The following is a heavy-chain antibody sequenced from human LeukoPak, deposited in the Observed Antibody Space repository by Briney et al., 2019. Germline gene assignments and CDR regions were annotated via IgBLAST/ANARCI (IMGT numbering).Heavy chain of an antibody. CDR3: AKDSRSLPYCFDF. Sequence: GGSLRLSCAASGFTFNIYSMSWVRQAPGKGLEWVSTISGSGGSTYYADSVKGRFTISRDNSKDTVYLQVNSLRAEDTAVYYCAKDSRSLPYCFDFWGQGTPVTVSS. CDR2: ISGSGGST. CDR1: GFTFNIYS. V-gene: IGHV3-23*01. J-gene: IGHJ4*02.